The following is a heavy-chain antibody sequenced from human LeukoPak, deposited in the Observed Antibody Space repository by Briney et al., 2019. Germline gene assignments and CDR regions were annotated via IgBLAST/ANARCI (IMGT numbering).Heavy chain of an antibody. Sequence: PGGSLRLSCVASGFTFSSYAMHWVRQAPGKGLEWVAVISYDGSNKYYADSVKGRFTISRDNSKNTLYLQMNSLRGEDTAVYYCARGPVVAYYYYYGMDVWGQGTTVTVSS. CDR3: ARGPVVAYYYYYGMDV. CDR1: GFTFSSYA. V-gene: IGHV3-30-3*01. CDR2: ISYDGSNK. D-gene: IGHD2-15*01. J-gene: IGHJ6*02.